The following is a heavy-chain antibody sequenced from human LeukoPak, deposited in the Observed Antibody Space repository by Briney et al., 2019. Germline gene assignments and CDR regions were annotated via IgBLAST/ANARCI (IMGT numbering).Heavy chain of an antibody. J-gene: IGHJ4*02. Sequence: SETLSLTCAVSGGSISSSNWWSWVRQPPGKGLEWIGYIYYSGSTNYNPSLKSRVTISVDTSKNQFSLKLSSVTAADTAVYYCARGKYYYGSGSYSFDYWGQGTLVTVSS. D-gene: IGHD3-10*01. CDR2: IYYSGST. CDR1: GGSISSSNW. V-gene: IGHV4-4*02. CDR3: ARGKYYYGSGSYSFDY.